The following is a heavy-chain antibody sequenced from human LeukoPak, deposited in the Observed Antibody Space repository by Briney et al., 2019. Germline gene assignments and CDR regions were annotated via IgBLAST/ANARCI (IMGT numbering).Heavy chain of an antibody. J-gene: IGHJ4*02. CDR1: GFSFSSYW. V-gene: IGHV3-7*01. D-gene: IGHD5-12*01. CDR3: ALNSGYDYGGNY. Sequence: GGSLRLSCRASGFSFSSYWMSWVRQAPGKGLEWVANVRQDGSQKYYLDSVKGRFTISRDNSKNTLYLQMNSLRAEDTAVYYCALNSGYDYGGNYWGREPWSPSPQ. CDR2: VRQDGSQK.